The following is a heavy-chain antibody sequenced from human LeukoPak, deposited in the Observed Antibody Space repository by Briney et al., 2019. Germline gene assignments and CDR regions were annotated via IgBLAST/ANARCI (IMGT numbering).Heavy chain of an antibody. V-gene: IGHV1-69*13. Sequence: ASVKVSCKASGRTFISYAISWVRQAAGQGLEWMGGIIPIFGTANYAQKFQGRVTITADESTSTAYMELSSLRSEDTAVYYCARGRDSSGYYGQLDYWGQGTLVTVSS. CDR3: ARGRDSSGYYGQLDY. CDR2: IIPIFGTA. J-gene: IGHJ4*02. CDR1: GRTFISYA. D-gene: IGHD3-22*01.